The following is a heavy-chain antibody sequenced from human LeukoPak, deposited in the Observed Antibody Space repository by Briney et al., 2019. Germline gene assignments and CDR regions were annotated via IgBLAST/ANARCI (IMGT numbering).Heavy chain of an antibody. CDR3: AKGVAARPYYYYGMVV. Sequence: GGSLRLSCAVSGFTFSNYAMSWVRQAPGKGLEWVSSISGSGGTTYSADSVKGRFTISRDNSKNTVSLQMNSLRAEDTAAYYCAKGVAARPYYYYGMVVWGPGTTVTVSS. CDR1: GFTFSNYA. CDR2: ISGSGGTT. D-gene: IGHD6-6*01. V-gene: IGHV3-23*01. J-gene: IGHJ6*02.